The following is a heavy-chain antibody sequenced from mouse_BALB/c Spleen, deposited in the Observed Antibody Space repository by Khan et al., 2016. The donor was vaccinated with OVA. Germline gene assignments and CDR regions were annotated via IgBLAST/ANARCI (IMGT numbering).Heavy chain of an antibody. V-gene: IGHV1-63*02. Sequence: QIQLVQSGAELIRPGTSVKISCKASGYTFTNYWLGWVKQRPGHGLEWIGDIYPGGAFTNYNEKFKGKATLTADTSSSTVYMQLSNLTSEDSAVYFCARWATWYFDFWGAGTTVTVSS. J-gene: IGHJ1*01. CDR1: GYTFTNYW. CDR3: ARWATWYFDF. D-gene: IGHD3-1*01. CDR2: IYPGGAFT.